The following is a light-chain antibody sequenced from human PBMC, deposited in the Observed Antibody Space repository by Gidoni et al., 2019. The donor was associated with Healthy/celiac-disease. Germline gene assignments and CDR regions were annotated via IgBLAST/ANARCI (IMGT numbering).Light chain of an antibody. CDR1: SSDVGGYNY. CDR3: SSYTSSSTPSWV. CDR2: EVS. J-gene: IGLJ3*02. Sequence: QSALTQPASVFGSPGQSITISCTGTSSDVGGYNYVSWYQQHPGKAPKLMIYEVSNRPSGVSNRFSGSKSGNTASLTISGLQAEDEADYYCSSYTSSSTPSWVFGGGTKLTVL. V-gene: IGLV2-14*01.